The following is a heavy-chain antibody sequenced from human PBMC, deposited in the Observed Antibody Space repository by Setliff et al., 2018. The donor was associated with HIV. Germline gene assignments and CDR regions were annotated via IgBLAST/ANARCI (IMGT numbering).Heavy chain of an antibody. Sequence: TLSLTCTVSGGSVSSGSYYWSWIRQPPGKGLEWIGYIYYSGSTNYNPSLKSRVTISVDTSKNQFSLKLSSVTAADTAVYYCARAVYYDSSGYYLPFDYWGQGTLVTVSS. CDR2: IYYSGST. CDR3: ARAVYYDSSGYYLPFDY. V-gene: IGHV4-61*01. D-gene: IGHD3-22*01. J-gene: IGHJ4*02. CDR1: GGSVSSGSYY.